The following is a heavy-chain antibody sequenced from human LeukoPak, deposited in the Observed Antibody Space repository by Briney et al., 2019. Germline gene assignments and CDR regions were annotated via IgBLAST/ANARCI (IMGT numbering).Heavy chain of an antibody. CDR1: GFTFSNYN. J-gene: IGHJ5*02. D-gene: IGHD6-19*01. V-gene: IGHV3-21*01. Sequence: GGSLRLSCAASGFTFSNYNMNWVRQAPGKGLEWVSSISGSGRYIYYAGSVKGRFTISRDNAKNSLFLQMNSLRAEDTAVYYCARVTASGWYPWGQGTLVTVSS. CDR2: ISGSGRYI. CDR3: ARVTASGWYP.